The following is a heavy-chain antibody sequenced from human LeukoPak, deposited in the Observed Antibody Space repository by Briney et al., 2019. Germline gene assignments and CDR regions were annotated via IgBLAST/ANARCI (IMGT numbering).Heavy chain of an antibody. CDR3: ASLDQLLSYGMDV. V-gene: IGHV4-39*07. D-gene: IGHD2-2*01. CDR2: IYYSGST. CDR1: GGSISSSRYY. J-gene: IGHJ6*02. Sequence: TSETLSLTCTVSGGSISSSRYYWGWIRQPPGKGLEWIGNIYYSGSTYYNPSLKSRVTISVDTSKNQFSLKLSSVTAADTAVYYCASLDQLLSYGMDVWGQGTTVTVSS.